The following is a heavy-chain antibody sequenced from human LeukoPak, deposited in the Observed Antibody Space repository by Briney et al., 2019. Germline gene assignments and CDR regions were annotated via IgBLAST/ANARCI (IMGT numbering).Heavy chain of an antibody. V-gene: IGHV5-51*01. J-gene: IGHJ6*03. CDR1: GYSFTSYW. CDR2: IYPGDSDT. CDR3: ASQREQQLVSHYYYYMDV. D-gene: IGHD6-13*01. Sequence: GESLKISCKGSGYSFTSYWIGWVRQMPGKGLEWMGIIYPGDSDTRYSPSFQGQVTISADKSISTAYLQWSSLKASDTAMYYCASQREQQLVSHYYYYMDVWGQGTTVTVSS.